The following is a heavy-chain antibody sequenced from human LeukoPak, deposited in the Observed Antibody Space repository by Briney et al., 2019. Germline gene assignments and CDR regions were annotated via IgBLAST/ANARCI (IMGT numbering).Heavy chain of an antibody. D-gene: IGHD3-10*01. CDR2: ISAYNGNT. CDR1: GYTFTSYG. V-gene: IGHV1-18*01. J-gene: IGHJ6*02. Sequence: VASVKVSCKASGYTFTSYGISRVRPAPGQGLEWMGWISAYNGNTNYAQKLQGRVTMTTDTSTSTAYMELRSLRSEDTAVYYCARGGTMVRGVQPLGHYGMDVWGQGTTVTVSS. CDR3: ARGGTMVRGVQPLGHYGMDV.